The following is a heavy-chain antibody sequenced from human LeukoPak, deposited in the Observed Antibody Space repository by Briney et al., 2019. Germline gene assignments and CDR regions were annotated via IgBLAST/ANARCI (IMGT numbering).Heavy chain of an antibody. CDR1: GFTFSSYA. J-gene: IGHJ3*02. Sequence: GGSLRLSCAASGFTFSSYAMHWVRQAPGKGLEWVAVISYDGSNKYYADSVKGRFTISRDNSKNTLYLQMNSLRAEDTAVYCCARDRQVGYSYGDAFDIWGQGTMVTVSS. V-gene: IGHV3-30-3*01. CDR2: ISYDGSNK. CDR3: ARDRQVGYSYGDAFDI. D-gene: IGHD5-18*01.